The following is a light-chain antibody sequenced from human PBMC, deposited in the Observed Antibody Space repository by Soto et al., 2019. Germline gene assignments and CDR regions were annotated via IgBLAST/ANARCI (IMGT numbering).Light chain of an antibody. Sequence: EIVLTQSPGTLSLSPGERATLSCRASQSVRSNCLAWYQHKPGQAPRLLIYGTSGRATDIPDRFTGSGSGTDFTLTISRLEPEDFAVYSCQQYGRPPQTFGQGTKVDTK. CDR2: GTS. J-gene: IGKJ1*01. CDR3: QQYGRPPQT. CDR1: QSVRSNC. V-gene: IGKV3-20*01.